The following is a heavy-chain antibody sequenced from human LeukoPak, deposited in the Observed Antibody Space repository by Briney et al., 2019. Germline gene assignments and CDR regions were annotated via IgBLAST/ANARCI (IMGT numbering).Heavy chain of an antibody. D-gene: IGHD5-24*01. J-gene: IGHJ4*02. CDR1: GFTFSTYW. V-gene: IGHV3-7*03. Sequence: GGSLRLSCAASGFTFSTYWMTWVRQAPGKGLEWVAIIKPDGSEKYYVDSVKGRFTISRDNAENSLFLQMNGLRPEDTAVFYCARGQYTDGLSYRGQGTLVTVSS. CDR2: IKPDGSEK. CDR3: ARGQYTDGLSY.